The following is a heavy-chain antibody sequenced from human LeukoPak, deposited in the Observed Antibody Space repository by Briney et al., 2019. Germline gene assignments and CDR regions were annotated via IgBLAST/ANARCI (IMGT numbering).Heavy chain of an antibody. Sequence: ASVKVSCKASGYTFTGYYMHRVRQAPGQGLEWMGWINPNSGGTNYAQKFQGWVTMTRDTSISTAYMELSRLRSDDTAVYYCARGDCSSTSCYAGFDYWGQGTLVTVSS. CDR3: ARGDCSSTSCYAGFDY. D-gene: IGHD2-2*01. CDR2: INPNSGGT. J-gene: IGHJ4*02. CDR1: GYTFTGYY. V-gene: IGHV1-2*04.